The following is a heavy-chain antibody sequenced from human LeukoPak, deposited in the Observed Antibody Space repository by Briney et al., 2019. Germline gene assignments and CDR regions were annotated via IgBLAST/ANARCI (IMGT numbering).Heavy chain of an antibody. CDR1: GGSISSYY. CDR3: ARSVEGYCSGGSCYSYSYYMDV. V-gene: IGHV4-4*07. Sequence: SEALSLTCTVSGGSISSYYWSWIRQPTGKGLEWIGRIYSSGSTNYNPPLKSRVTISVDSSKNQFSLKLSSVTAADTAVYYCARSVEGYCSGGSCYSYSYYMDVWGKGTTVTVSS. J-gene: IGHJ6*03. CDR2: IYSSGST. D-gene: IGHD2-15*01.